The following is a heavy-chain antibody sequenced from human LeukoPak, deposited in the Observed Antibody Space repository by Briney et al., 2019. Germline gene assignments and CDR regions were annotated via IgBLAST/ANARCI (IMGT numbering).Heavy chain of an antibody. CDR3: TTSGGASYYMDV. Sequence: GGSLRLSCAASGISLSAYGMHWVRQAPGRGLEWVAVIWYDGSQQYYEDSVEGRFTISKDNSKNTLYLQMNSLRAGDTAIYHCTTSGGASYYMDVWGKGTTVIVSS. CDR1: GISLSAYG. D-gene: IGHD3-16*01. CDR2: IWYDGSQQ. J-gene: IGHJ6*03. V-gene: IGHV3-33*03.